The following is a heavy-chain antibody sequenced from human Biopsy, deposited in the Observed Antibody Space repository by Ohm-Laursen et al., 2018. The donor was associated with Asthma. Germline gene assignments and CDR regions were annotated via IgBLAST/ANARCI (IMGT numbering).Heavy chain of an antibody. V-gene: IGHV4-30-4*01. D-gene: IGHD4-17*01. J-gene: IGHJ6*02. CDR2: GFYSGTT. Sequence: ILSLTCTDSRGYIRSYDHHWAWIRQPPGKGLEWIGSGFYSGTTHYSPSLARRVSISVDTSRNQFSMTLRSVTAADSAVYFCARVASYGDIYFAIDVWGPGTTVSV. CDR1: RGYIRSYDHH. CDR3: ARVASYGDIYFAIDV.